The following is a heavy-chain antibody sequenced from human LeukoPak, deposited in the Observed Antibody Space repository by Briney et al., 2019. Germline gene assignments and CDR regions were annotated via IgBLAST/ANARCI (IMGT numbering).Heavy chain of an antibody. CDR3: ANQAGSGYPF. Sequence: AGGSLRLSCAASGFTFSSYGMPWVRQAPGKGLEGVAVISYDGRNKYYADSVKGRFTISRDNSKNTLYLQMNSLRAEDTAVYYCANQAGSGYPFWGQGTLVTVSS. D-gene: IGHD3-3*01. CDR2: ISYDGRNK. J-gene: IGHJ4*02. CDR1: GFTFSSYG. V-gene: IGHV3-30*18.